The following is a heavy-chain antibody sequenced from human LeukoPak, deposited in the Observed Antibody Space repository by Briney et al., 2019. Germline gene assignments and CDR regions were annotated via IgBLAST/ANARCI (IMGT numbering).Heavy chain of an antibody. V-gene: IGHV3-21*01. J-gene: IGHJ4*02. CDR2: ISSSSSYI. CDR1: GLPYSSYS. Sequence: PGGSLRLSCAASGLPYSSYSMNWVRQAPGKGLEWVSSISSSSSYIYYADSVKGRFTISRDNAKNSLYLQMNSLRAEDTAVYYCARETNDYVWGSLGYFDYWGQGTLITVSS. D-gene: IGHD3-16*01. CDR3: ARETNDYVWGSLGYFDY.